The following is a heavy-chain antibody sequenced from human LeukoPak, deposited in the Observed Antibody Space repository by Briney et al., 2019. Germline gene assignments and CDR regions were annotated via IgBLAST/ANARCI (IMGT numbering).Heavy chain of an antibody. Sequence: PGGSLRLSCAASGFTFSSYGMHWVRQAPGKGLEWVAVIWYDGSNKYYADSVKGRFTISRDNSKNTLYLQMNSLRAEDTAVYYCAREIIAVARVFDYWGQGTLVTVSS. CDR1: GFTFSSYG. J-gene: IGHJ4*02. D-gene: IGHD6-19*01. V-gene: IGHV3-33*01. CDR2: IWYDGSNK. CDR3: AREIIAVARVFDY.